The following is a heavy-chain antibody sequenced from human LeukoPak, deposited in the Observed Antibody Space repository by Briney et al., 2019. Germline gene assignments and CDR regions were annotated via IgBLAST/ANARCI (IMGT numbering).Heavy chain of an antibody. V-gene: IGHV4-59*12. CDR1: GGSISSNY. D-gene: IGHD6-6*01. J-gene: IGHJ4*02. CDR3: ARDGRGSSTVDY. Sequence: SETLSLTCTVSGGSISSNYWSWIRQPPGKGLEWIGYIYHSGSTYYNPSLKSRVTISVDRSKNQFSLKLSSVTAADTAVYYCARDGRGSSTVDYWGQGTLVTVSS. CDR2: IYHSGST.